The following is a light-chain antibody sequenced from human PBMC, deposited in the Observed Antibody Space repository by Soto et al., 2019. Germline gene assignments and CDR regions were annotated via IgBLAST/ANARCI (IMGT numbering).Light chain of an antibody. Sequence: GGRVTLTCRASQGITNNLAWYQQKPGKAPNLLIYGASTLQSGVPSRFSGSGSGTDFTLTISSLQPEDFGSYYCLQDYNYPRTFGQGTKVDIK. CDR3: LQDYNYPRT. CDR2: GAS. CDR1: QGITNN. J-gene: IGKJ1*01. V-gene: IGKV1-6*01.